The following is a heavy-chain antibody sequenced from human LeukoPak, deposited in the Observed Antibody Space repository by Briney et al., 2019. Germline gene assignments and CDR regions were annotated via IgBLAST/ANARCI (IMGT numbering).Heavy chain of an antibody. J-gene: IGHJ4*02. V-gene: IGHV3-48*03. CDR1: GFTFSSYE. CDR3: AREMDIVATPAGY. D-gene: IGHD5-12*01. Sequence: PGGSLRLSCAASGFTFSSYEMNWVRQAPGKGLEWVSYISSSGSTIYYADSVKGRFTISRDNAKNSLYLQMNSLRAEDTSVYYCAREMDIVATPAGYWGQGTLVTVSS. CDR2: ISSSGSTI.